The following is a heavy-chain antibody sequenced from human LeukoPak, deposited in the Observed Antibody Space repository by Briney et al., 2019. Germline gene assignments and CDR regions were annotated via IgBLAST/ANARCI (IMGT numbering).Heavy chain of an antibody. CDR2: ISGSGHDI. D-gene: IGHD6-6*01. V-gene: IGHV3-11*04. J-gene: IGHJ5*01. Sequence: RGSLRLPCAASGFTFSDSYMTWVRQAPGKGVEWVAYISGSGHDINYSDSVKGRFTISRDNAKNSLYLQMSSLRVEDTAVYYCTRDPRHFDSCGQGTLVTVSS. CDR3: TRDPRHFDS. CDR1: GFTFSDSY.